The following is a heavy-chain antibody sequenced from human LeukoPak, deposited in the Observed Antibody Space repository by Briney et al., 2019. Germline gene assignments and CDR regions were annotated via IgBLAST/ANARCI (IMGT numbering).Heavy chain of an antibody. CDR1: GFTFSSYA. Sequence: GGSLRLSCPVSGFTFSSYAMSWVRQAPGRGLEWVSIISTSGESAYYADSVKGRFTISRDNSKNTLYLQMNSLRAEDTAVYYCAKDRGSGYHYFDYWGQGTLVTVSS. J-gene: IGHJ4*02. V-gene: IGHV3-23*01. D-gene: IGHD3-22*01. CDR3: AKDRGSGYHYFDY. CDR2: ISTSGESA.